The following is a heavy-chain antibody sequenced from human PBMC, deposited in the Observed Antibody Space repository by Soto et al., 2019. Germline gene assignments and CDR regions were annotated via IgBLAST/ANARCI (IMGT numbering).Heavy chain of an antibody. CDR1: GFTFSNYA. Sequence: PGGSLRLSCAASGFTFSNYAMNWVRQAPGKGLEWVSAITASGSITYYAHSVKGRFTISRDNSKSTLYLQMNSLRVEDTGVYYCAKLGAGSYPYVGMDVWGQGTTVTVSS. D-gene: IGHD1-26*01. CDR2: ITASGSIT. CDR3: AKLGAGSYPYVGMDV. V-gene: IGHV3-23*01. J-gene: IGHJ6*02.